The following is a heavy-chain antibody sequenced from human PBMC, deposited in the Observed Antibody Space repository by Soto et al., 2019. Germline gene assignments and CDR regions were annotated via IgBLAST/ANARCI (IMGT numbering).Heavy chain of an antibody. CDR1: GFIVSNNY. Sequence: EVQLVESGGGLVQPGGSLRLSCAASGFIVSNNYMNWVRQAPGKGLEWVSIIYSDDNTYYADSVKGSFTVSRDSSKNTVYRQMNTLRAEDTAVYYCARYGSGSFFLWGQGTLVTVSS. J-gene: IGHJ4*02. V-gene: IGHV3-66*01. D-gene: IGHD3-10*01. CDR3: ARYGSGSFFL. CDR2: IYSDDNT.